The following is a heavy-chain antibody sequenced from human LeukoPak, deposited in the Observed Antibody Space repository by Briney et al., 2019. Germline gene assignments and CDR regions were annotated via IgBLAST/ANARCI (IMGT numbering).Heavy chain of an antibody. CDR1: GGSFSGYY. Sequence: PSETLSLTCAVYGGSFSGYYWSWIRQPPGKGLEWIGEINHSGSTNYNPSLKSRVTISVDTSKNQFSLKLSSVTAADTAVYYCARRPMGRRDGYNRRLDYWGQGTLVTVSS. CDR2: INHSGST. CDR3: ARRPMGRRDGYNRRLDY. V-gene: IGHV4-34*01. D-gene: IGHD5-24*01. J-gene: IGHJ4*02.